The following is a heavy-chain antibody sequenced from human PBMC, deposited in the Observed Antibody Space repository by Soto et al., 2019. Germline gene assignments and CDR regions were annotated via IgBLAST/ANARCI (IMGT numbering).Heavy chain of an antibody. CDR3: ASRMDYYGSGSEYFDY. CDR2: IIPIFGTA. J-gene: IGHJ4*02. CDR1: GGTFSSYA. Sequence: QVQLVQSGAEVKKPGSSVKVSCKASGGTFSSYAISWVRQAPGQGLEWMGGIIPIFGTANYAQKFQGRVTITADESTRTAYMELSSLRSEDTAVYYCASRMDYYGSGSEYFDYWGQGTLVTVSS. V-gene: IGHV1-69*01. D-gene: IGHD3-10*01.